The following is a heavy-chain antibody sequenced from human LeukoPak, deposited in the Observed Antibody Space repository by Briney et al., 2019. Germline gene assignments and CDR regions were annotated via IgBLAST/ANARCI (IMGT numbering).Heavy chain of an antibody. CDR1: GFTFDDYA. D-gene: IGHD3-22*01. V-gene: IGHV3-9*01. CDR3: AKDYYDSSGYYYFDY. Sequence: GGSLRFSCAASGFTFDDYAMHWVRQAPGNGLEWVSGISWNSGSIGYADSVKGRFTISRDNAKNFLYLQMNSLRAEDTALYYCAKDYYDSSGYYYFDYWGQGTLVTVSS. CDR2: ISWNSGSI. J-gene: IGHJ4*02.